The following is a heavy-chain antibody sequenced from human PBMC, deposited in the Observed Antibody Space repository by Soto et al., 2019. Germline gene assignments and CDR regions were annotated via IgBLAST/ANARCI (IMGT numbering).Heavy chain of an antibody. Sequence: PXETLSLTCTVAGGSISSYYWSWIRQPPGKGLDWIGYIYYSGSTNYNPSLKSRVTISVDTSKNQFSLKLSSVTAADTAVYYCARDQGLSFDYWGQGTLVTVS. D-gene: IGHD3-10*01. J-gene: IGHJ4*02. CDR1: GGSISSYY. V-gene: IGHV4-59*12. CDR3: ARDQGLSFDY. CDR2: IYYSGST.